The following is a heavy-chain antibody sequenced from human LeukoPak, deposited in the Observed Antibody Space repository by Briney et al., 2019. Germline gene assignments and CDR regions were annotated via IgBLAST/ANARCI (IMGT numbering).Heavy chain of an antibody. CDR3: ARGDFLAGMDY. J-gene: IGHJ4*02. CDR2: IYHSGST. V-gene: IGHV4-38-2*02. CDR1: GYSITSGYF. Sequence: PSETLSLTCSVSGYSITSGYFWGWIRQPPGKGLEWIGSIYHSGSTYYNPSLKSRVTISVDTSKNQFSLKLSSVTAADTAVYYCARGDFLAGMDYWGQGTLVTVSS. D-gene: IGHD6-19*01.